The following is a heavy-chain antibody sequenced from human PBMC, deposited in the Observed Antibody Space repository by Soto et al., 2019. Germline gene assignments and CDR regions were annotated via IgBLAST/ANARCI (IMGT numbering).Heavy chain of an antibody. V-gene: IGHV4-34*01. CDR3: ARWGTLRFLGPGYYYYGMDV. D-gene: IGHD3-3*01. Sequence: SETLSLTCAVYGGSFSGYYWSWIRQPPGKGLEWIGEINHSGSTNYNPSLKSRVTISLDTSKNQFSLKLSSVTAADTAVYYCARWGTLRFLGPGYYYYGMDVWGQGTTVTVSS. CDR1: GGSFSGYY. CDR2: INHSGST. J-gene: IGHJ6*02.